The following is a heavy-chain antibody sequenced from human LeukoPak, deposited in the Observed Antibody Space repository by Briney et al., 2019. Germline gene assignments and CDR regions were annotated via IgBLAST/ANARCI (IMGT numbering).Heavy chain of an antibody. V-gene: IGHV3-33*01. CDR1: GFDFGSSG. CDR3: ARSGTGGMDV. Sequence: GGSLRLSCAASGFDFGSSGMHWVRQAPGKGLEWVGVIWYGGSNEYYGDSVKGRFTISRDNSRNTLSLEMNSLTSEDTAVYYCARSGTGGMDVWGQGTTVTVSS. D-gene: IGHD3-16*01. J-gene: IGHJ6*02. CDR2: IWYGGSNE.